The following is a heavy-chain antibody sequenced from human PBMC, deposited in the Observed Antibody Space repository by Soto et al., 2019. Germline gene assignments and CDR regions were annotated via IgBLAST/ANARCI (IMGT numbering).Heavy chain of an antibody. Sequence: LRLSCAASGFTFSSYAMSWVRQAPGKGLEWVSAISGSGGSTYYADSVKGRFTISRDNSKNTLYLQMNSLRAEDTAVYYCAKVSPRIVGAKGEFDYWGQGTLVTVSS. J-gene: IGHJ4*02. V-gene: IGHV3-23*01. CDR3: AKVSPRIVGAKGEFDY. D-gene: IGHD1-26*01. CDR1: GFTFSSYA. CDR2: ISGSGGST.